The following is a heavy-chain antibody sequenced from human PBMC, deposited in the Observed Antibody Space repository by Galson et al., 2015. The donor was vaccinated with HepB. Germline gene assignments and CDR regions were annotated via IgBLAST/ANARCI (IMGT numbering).Heavy chain of an antibody. CDR2: IKSKTDGETT. CDR3: TTLTYFSSWY. J-gene: IGHJ4*02. V-gene: IGHV3-15*07. D-gene: IGHD6-13*01. Sequence: SLRLSCAASGFTFSNAWMNWVRQAPGKGLEWVGHIKSKTDGETTNYAAPVKGRFTISRDDSKNTLFLQMNSLKTEDTAVYYCTTLTYFSSWYWGQGTLVTVSS. CDR1: GFTFSNAW.